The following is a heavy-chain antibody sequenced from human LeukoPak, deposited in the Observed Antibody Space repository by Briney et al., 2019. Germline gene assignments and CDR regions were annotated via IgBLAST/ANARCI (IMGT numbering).Heavy chain of an antibody. CDR1: GFTFSGSA. CDR2: IRSKANSYAT. CDR3: GGYSYEKDWFDP. J-gene: IGHJ5*02. V-gene: IGHV3-73*01. Sequence: GGSLRLSCAASGFTFSGSAMHWVRQASGKGLEWVGRIRSKANSYATAYAASVKGRFTISRDDSKNTAYLQMNSLKTEDTAVYYCGGYSYEKDWFDPWGQGTLVTVSS. D-gene: IGHD5-18*01.